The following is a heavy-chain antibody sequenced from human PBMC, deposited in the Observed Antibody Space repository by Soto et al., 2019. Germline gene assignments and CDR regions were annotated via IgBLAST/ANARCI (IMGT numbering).Heavy chain of an antibody. V-gene: IGHV5-51*01. CDR3: AQSPRSSPYFDH. D-gene: IGHD6-13*01. CDR2: IYPGDHET. CDR1: GYTFSNFW. J-gene: IGHJ4*02. Sequence: GESLKISCQCSGYTFSNFWVGWVRQLPGQGLEWMGIIYPGDHETRYSPSFHGKATISAEKSINTAYLQWNSLEAADSAFYFCAQSPRSSPYFDHWGQGALVTLSS.